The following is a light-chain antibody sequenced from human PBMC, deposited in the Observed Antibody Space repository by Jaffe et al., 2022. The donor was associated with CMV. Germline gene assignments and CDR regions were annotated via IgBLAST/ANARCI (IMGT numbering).Light chain of an antibody. CDR2: WAS. J-gene: IGKJ2*01. CDR1: QNILYSSNNKNY. CDR3: QQYYSIPHT. Sequence: DIVMTQSPESLPVSLGERATINCRSSQNILYSSNNKNYLAWFQQKLGQPPQLLISWASTRESGVPDRFSGSGSGTDFTLTISSLQAEDVAVYYCQQYYSIPHTFGQGTKVEI. V-gene: IGKV4-1*01.